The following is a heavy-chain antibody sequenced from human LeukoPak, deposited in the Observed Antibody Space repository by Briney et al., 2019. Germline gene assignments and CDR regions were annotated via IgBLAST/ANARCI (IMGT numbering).Heavy chain of an antibody. D-gene: IGHD6-13*01. J-gene: IGHJ6*02. CDR3: ARGGVSDSSSWYRYYYYYGMDV. CDR2: MNPNSGNT. V-gene: IGHV1-8*01. Sequence: ASVKVSCKASGYTFTSYGINWVRQATGQGLEWMGWMNPNSGNTGYAQKFQGRVTMTRNTSISTAYMELSSLRSEDTAVYYCARGGVSDSSSWYRYYYYYGMDVWGQGTTVTVSS. CDR1: GYTFTSYG.